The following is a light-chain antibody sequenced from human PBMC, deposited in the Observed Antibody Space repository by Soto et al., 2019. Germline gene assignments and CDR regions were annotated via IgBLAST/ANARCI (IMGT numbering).Light chain of an antibody. CDR3: QQYNNWPPGT. V-gene: IGKV3-15*01. CDR1: QSLSSN. J-gene: IGKJ3*01. Sequence: EIVMTQSPATLSVSPGERATLSCRASQSLSSNLAWYQQKPGQAPRLLIYDASTRATGIPARFSGSGSGTEFTLTISSPQSEDFAVYYCQQYNNWPPGTFGPGTKVDIK. CDR2: DAS.